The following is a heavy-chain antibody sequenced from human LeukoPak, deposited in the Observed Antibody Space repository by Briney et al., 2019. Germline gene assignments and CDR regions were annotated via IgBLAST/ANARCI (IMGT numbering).Heavy chain of an antibody. CDR3: ARDWAPDIVVVPAARPLGNMDV. CDR1: GYTFTGYY. Sequence: GASVKVSCKASGYTFTGYYMRWVRQAPGQGLEWMGWINPNSGGTNYAQKFQGRVTMTRGTSISTAYMELSRLRSDDTAVYYCARDWAPDIVVVPAARPLGNMDVWGKGTTVTISS. D-gene: IGHD2-2*01. J-gene: IGHJ6*03. V-gene: IGHV1-2*02. CDR2: INPNSGGT.